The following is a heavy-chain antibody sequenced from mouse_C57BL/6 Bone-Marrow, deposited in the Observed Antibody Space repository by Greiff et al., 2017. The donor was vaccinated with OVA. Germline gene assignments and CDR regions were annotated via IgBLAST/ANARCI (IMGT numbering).Heavy chain of an antibody. CDR2: INPGSGGT. Sequence: VQLQQSGAELVRPGTSVTVSCKASGYAFTNYLIEWVKQRPGQGLEWIGVINPGSGGTNYNEKFKGKATLTADKSSSTAYMQLSSLTSEDSAVYFGARETARAPDYFDYWGQGTTLTVSS. V-gene: IGHV1-54*01. CDR1: GYAFTNYL. J-gene: IGHJ2*01. CDR3: ARETARAPDYFDY. D-gene: IGHD3-2*01.